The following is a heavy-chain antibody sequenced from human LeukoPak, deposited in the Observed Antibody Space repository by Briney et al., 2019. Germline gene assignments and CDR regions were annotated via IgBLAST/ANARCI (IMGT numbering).Heavy chain of an antibody. J-gene: IGHJ6*02. CDR3: ARLMTRGSNYYGMDV. CDR2: IYPGDSDT. Sequence: GKSLKISCKGSGYSFTSYWIGWVRQMPGKGLEWMGIIYPGDSDTRYSPSFQGQVTISADKSISTAYLQWSSLKASDTAMYYCARLMTRGSNYYGMDVWGQGTTVTVSS. CDR1: GYSFTSYW. D-gene: IGHD3-10*01. V-gene: IGHV5-51*01.